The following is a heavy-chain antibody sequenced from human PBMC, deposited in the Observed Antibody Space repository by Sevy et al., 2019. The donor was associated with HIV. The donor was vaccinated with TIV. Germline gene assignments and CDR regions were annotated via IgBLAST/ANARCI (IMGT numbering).Heavy chain of an antibody. CDR2: IRYDGRNK. CDR1: GFTVSSYG. V-gene: IGHV3-30*02. D-gene: IGHD3-9*01. J-gene: IGHJ4*02. CDR3: AKDPSVLRYFDWLRPYFDY. Sequence: GGSLRLSCAASGFTVSSYGMHWVRQAPGKGLEGVAFIRYDGRNKYYADSVKGRFTISTDNSKNTLYLQMNSLRAEDTAVYYCAKDPSVLRYFDWLRPYFDYWGQGTLVTVSS.